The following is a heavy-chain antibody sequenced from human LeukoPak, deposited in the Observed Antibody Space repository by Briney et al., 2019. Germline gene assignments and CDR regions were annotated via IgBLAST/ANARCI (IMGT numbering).Heavy chain of an antibody. Sequence: GGSLRLSCAASGFAFSSYAMSWVRQAPGKGLEWVSAISGSGGSTYYADSVKGRFTISRDNSKNTLYLQMNSLRAKDTAVYYCAKDGSDYDHYFDYWGQGTLVTVSS. CDR1: GFAFSSYA. CDR2: ISGSGGST. J-gene: IGHJ4*02. D-gene: IGHD5-12*01. CDR3: AKDGSDYDHYFDY. V-gene: IGHV3-23*01.